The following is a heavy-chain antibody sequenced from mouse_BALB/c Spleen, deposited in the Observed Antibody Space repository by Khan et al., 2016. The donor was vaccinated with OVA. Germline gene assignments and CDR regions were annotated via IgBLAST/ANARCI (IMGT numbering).Heavy chain of an antibody. CDR3: GRSQLIFYAMDY. CDR2: INTYTGEP. Sequence: VQLQESGPELKKPGETVKISCKASGYTFTNYGMNWVKQAPGKGLKWMGWINTYTGEPTYDDDFKGRFAFSLETSASTAYLQINNLKNEDMGTYFCGRSQLIFYAMDYWGQGTSVTVSS. D-gene: IGHD1-1*01. J-gene: IGHJ4*01. V-gene: IGHV9-1*02. CDR1: GYTFTNYG.